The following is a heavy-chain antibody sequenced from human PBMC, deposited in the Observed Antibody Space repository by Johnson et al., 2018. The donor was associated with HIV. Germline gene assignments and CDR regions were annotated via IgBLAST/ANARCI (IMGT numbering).Heavy chain of an antibody. J-gene: IGHJ3*01. V-gene: IGHV3-30*18. CDR1: GFTVSSNY. CDR2: ISYDGSNK. D-gene: IGHD2-15*01. CDR3: AKEFHYWSFYF. Sequence: QMLLVESGGGLIQPGGSLRLSCAASGFTVSSNYMTWVRQAPGKGLEWVAIISYDGSNKYYADSVEGRFTISRDNSKNTPHLEMNSLRVEETAVYYCAKEFHYWSFYFLGRGTNVTL.